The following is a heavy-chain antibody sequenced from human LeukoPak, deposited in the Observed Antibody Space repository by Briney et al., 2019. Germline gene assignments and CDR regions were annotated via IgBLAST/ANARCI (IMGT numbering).Heavy chain of an antibody. CDR3: ASTQTFDY. V-gene: IGHV3-7*03. J-gene: IGHJ4*02. CDR2: IKQDGSGK. CDR1: GFTFSNYW. D-gene: IGHD2-15*01. Sequence: PGGSLRLSCVVSGFTFSNYWMSWVRQAPGKGLEWVANIKQDGSGKNYVDSVKGRFTISRDNAKNSLFLQLDSLRAEDTAVYYCASTQTFDYWGQGTLVTVSS.